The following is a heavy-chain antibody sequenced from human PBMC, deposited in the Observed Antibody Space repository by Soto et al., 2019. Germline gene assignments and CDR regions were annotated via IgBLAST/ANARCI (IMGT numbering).Heavy chain of an antibody. CDR1: GFTFSSYG. V-gene: IGHV3-33*01. J-gene: IGHJ4*02. CDR2: IWYDGSNK. CDR3: ASDFRTYDSSGYWL. D-gene: IGHD3-22*01. Sequence: QVQLVESGGGVVQPGRSLRLSCAASGFTFSSYGMHWVRQAPGKGLEWVAVIWYDGSNKYYAASVTGRFTISRDTSKNSRYFQLNSLRAEDTAVYYCASDFRTYDSSGYWLCGQGTLVTVSS.